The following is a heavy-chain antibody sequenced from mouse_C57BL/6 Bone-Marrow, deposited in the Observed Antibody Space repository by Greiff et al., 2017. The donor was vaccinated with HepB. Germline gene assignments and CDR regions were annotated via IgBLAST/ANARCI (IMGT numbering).Heavy chain of an antibody. J-gene: IGHJ1*03. Sequence: EVKLMDSGGGLVQSGRSLRLSCATSGFTFSDFYMEWVRQAPGKGLEWIAASRNKANDYTTEYSASVKGRFIVSRDTSQSILYLQMNALRAEDTAIYYCARDASFDVWGTGTTVTVSS. CDR3: ARDASFDV. CDR2: SRNKANDYTT. CDR1: GFTFSDFY. V-gene: IGHV7-1*01.